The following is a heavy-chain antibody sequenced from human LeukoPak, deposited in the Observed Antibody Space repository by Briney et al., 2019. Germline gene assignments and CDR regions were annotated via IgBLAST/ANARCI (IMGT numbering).Heavy chain of an antibody. D-gene: IGHD7-27*01. CDR2: IDPSDSET. V-gene: IGHV5-51*01. Sequence: GESLKIPCKASGYSLTSYWIGRVRHIPGKGPEWMGIIDPSDSETRYTPLFQGQVTISVDKSLTTAYLQWNSLKASDTAMYYCARQTAMGRSGDYWGQGTLVTVSS. CDR3: ARQTAMGRSGDY. J-gene: IGHJ4*02. CDR1: GYSLTSYW.